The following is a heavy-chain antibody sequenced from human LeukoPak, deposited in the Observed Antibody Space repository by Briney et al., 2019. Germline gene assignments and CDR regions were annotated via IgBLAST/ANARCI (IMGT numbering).Heavy chain of an antibody. V-gene: IGHV3-21*01. Sequence: GRSLRLSCAASGFTFSSYTMNWVRQAPGKGLEWVSSISSSSSYIYYADSVKGRFTISRDNAKNSLYLQMNSLRAEDTAVYYCARDRGLVVVQGMDVWGQGTTVTVSS. D-gene: IGHD2-2*01. CDR1: GFTFSSYT. CDR3: ARDRGLVVVQGMDV. J-gene: IGHJ6*02. CDR2: ISSSSSYI.